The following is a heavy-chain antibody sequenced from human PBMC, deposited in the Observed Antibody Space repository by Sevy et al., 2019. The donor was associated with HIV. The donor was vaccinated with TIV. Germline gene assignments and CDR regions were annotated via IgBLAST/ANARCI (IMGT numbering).Heavy chain of an antibody. CDR2: VSQSGRA. D-gene: IGHD2-15*01. CDR1: GVSFSDYY. Sequence: SETLSLTCAVSGVSFSDYYWAWVRQPPGKGLEWIGEVSQSGRANYNPSLRSRVIMSLDTSNNQFSLKLTSVTAADTAMYYCARDPLFSPEYCSGGACPTIDYWSQGTRVTVSS. J-gene: IGHJ4*02. CDR3: ARDPLFSPEYCSGGACPTIDY. V-gene: IGHV4-34*01.